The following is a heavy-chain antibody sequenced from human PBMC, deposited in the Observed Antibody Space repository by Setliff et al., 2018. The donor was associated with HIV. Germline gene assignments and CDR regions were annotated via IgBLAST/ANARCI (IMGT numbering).Heavy chain of an antibody. CDR2: IYYSGSA. CDR3: ARGGGYDRSGYYPFDY. CDR1: GGSISSSSYY. J-gene: IGHJ4*02. Sequence: TCTVSGGSISSSSYYWGWIRQPPGKGLEWIGSIYYSGSAYYTPSLQSRVTISVATSKNQFSLKLASVTAADTAVYYCARGGGYDRSGYYPFDYWGQGTPVTVSS. V-gene: IGHV4-39*01. D-gene: IGHD3-22*01.